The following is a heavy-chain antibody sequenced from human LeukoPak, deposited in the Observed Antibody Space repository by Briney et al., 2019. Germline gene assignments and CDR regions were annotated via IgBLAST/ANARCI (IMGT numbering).Heavy chain of an antibody. V-gene: IGHV4-31*03. D-gene: IGHD3-16*01. CDR2: IYHSGTT. CDR3: ARPQAFGAFDM. Sequence: SETLSLTCTVSGGSIRSGGYYWSWIRQKPGKGLEWIGYIYHSGTTYYNPSLKSRVTISVDTSKDQFSLKLRSVTAADTAMYYCARPQAFGAFDMWGQGTMVTVSS. J-gene: IGHJ3*02. CDR1: GGSIRSGGYY.